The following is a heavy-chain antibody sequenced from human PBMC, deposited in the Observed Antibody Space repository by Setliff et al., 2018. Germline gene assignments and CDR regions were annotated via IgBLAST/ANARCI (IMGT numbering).Heavy chain of an antibody. CDR2: INPNIGDT. J-gene: IGHJ3*01. Sequence: ASVKVSCKTPGYTFNDYGITWVRQAPGQGLQWMGWINPNIGDTNYAPKFQGRVTMTRDTSIKTAYLEVNGLTSDDTAVYYCLRDRPYSNSPEYSFDVWGQGTTVTVSS. CDR1: GYTFNDYG. CDR3: LRDRPYSNSPEYSFDV. V-gene: IGHV1-2*02. D-gene: IGHD6-6*01.